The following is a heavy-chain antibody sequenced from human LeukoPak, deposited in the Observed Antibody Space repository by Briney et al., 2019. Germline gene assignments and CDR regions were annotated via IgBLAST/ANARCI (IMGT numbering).Heavy chain of an antibody. D-gene: IGHD2-21*01. J-gene: IGHJ3*02. CDR1: GFTFSTSD. V-gene: IGHV3-23*01. Sequence: GGSLRLSCAASGFTFSTSDMSWVRQAPGKGLEWVSAISGSGGSTYYADSVKGRFTISRGNSKNTLYLQMNSLRAEDTAVYYCAKDVIYPGFPLNAFDIWGQGTMVTVSS. CDR2: ISGSGGST. CDR3: AKDVIYPGFPLNAFDI.